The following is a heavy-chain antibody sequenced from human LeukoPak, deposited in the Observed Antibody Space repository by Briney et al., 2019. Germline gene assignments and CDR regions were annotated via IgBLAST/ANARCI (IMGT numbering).Heavy chain of an antibody. CDR1: GGSISSYY. J-gene: IGHJ4*02. Sequence: SETLSLTCTVSGGSISSYYWSWIRQPPGKGLEWIGEINHSGSTNYNPSLKSRVTISVDTSKNQFSLKLSSVTAADTAVYYCARQLPAGDLDYWGQGTLVTVSS. V-gene: IGHV4-34*01. D-gene: IGHD3-10*01. CDR2: INHSGST. CDR3: ARQLPAGDLDY.